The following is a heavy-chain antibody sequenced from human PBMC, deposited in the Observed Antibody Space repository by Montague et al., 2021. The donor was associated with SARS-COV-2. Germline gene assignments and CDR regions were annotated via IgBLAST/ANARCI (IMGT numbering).Heavy chain of an antibody. CDR2: IYYSGST. CDR1: GGSISSYY. D-gene: IGHD6-19*01. CDR3: ARGSGWMGNAFDI. Sequence: SETLSLTCTVSGGSISSYYWSWIRQPPGKGLEWIGYIYYSGSTSYNPSLKSRVTISVDTSKNQFSLKLSSVTAADTAVYYCARGSGWMGNAFDIWGQGTMVTVS. J-gene: IGHJ3*02. V-gene: IGHV4-59*01.